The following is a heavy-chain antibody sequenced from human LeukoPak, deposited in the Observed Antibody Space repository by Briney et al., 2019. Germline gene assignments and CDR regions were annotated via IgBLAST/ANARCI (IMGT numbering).Heavy chain of an antibody. D-gene: IGHD3-10*01. CDR1: GFTFSSYA. J-gene: IGHJ4*02. V-gene: IGHV3-23*01. Sequence: PGGSLRLSCAASGFTFSSYAMSWVRQAPGKGLEWVSAISGSGGSTYYADFVKGRFTISRDNSKNTLYLQMNSLRAEDTAVYYCAKIHMSLVWFGEFDYWGQGTLVTVSS. CDR2: ISGSGGST. CDR3: AKIHMSLVWFGEFDY.